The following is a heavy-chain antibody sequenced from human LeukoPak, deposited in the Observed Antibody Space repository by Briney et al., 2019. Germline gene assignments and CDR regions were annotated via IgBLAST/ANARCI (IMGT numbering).Heavy chain of an antibody. CDR3: ARLPQRSDILTSYANSFDY. CDR1: GGSISSSSYY. D-gene: IGHD3-9*01. V-gene: IGHV4-39*01. J-gene: IGHJ4*02. Sequence: SETLSLTCTVSGGSISSSSYYWGWIRQPPGKGLEWIGSIYYSGSTYYNPSLKSRVTISVDTSKNRFSLKLTSVTAADKAVFYCARLPQRSDILTSYANSFDYWGQGTLVTVSS. CDR2: IYYSGST.